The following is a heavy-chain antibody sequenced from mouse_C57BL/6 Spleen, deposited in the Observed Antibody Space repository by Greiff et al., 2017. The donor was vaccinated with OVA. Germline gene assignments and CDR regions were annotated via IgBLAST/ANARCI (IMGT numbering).Heavy chain of an antibody. Sequence: EVHLVESGAELVKPGASVKLSCTASGFNIKDYYMHWVKQRTEQGLEWIGRIDPEDGETKYAPKFQGKATITADTSSNTAYLQLSSLTSEDTAVYYCARDYGSSYVSDYFDYWGQGTTLTVSS. CDR2: IDPEDGET. CDR1: GFNIKDYY. D-gene: IGHD1-1*01. J-gene: IGHJ2*01. V-gene: IGHV14-2*01. CDR3: ARDYGSSYVSDYFDY.